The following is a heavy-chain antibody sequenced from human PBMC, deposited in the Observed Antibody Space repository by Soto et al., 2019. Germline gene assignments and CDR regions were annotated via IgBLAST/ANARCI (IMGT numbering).Heavy chain of an antibody. D-gene: IGHD2-2*01. J-gene: IGHJ4*02. V-gene: IGHV4-39*01. Sequence: SETLSLTCTVSGGSISSSSYYWGWIRQPPGKGLEWIGSIYYSGSTYYNPSLKSRVTISVDTSKNQFSLKLSSVTAADTAVYYCARGGVDCSSTSCYAFDYWGQGTLVTVSS. CDR1: GGSISSSSYY. CDR2: IYYSGST. CDR3: ARGGVDCSSTSCYAFDY.